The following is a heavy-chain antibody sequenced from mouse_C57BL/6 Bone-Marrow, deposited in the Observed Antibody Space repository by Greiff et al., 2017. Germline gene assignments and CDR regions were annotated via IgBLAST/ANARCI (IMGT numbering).Heavy chain of an antibody. Sequence: VQLQQSGPGLVQPSQSLSITCTVSGFSLTSYGVHWVRQSPGKGLEWLGVIWSGGSTDSNAAFISRLSISKDNSKGQVFFKMNSLQSADTAIYYCARPFYYGNPFAYWGQGTLVTVSA. V-gene: IGHV2-2*01. CDR3: ARPFYYGNPFAY. CDR1: GFSLTSYG. D-gene: IGHD2-1*01. J-gene: IGHJ3*01. CDR2: IWSGGST.